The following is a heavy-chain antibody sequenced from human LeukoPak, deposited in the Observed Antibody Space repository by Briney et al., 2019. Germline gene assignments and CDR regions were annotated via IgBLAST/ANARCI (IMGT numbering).Heavy chain of an antibody. V-gene: IGHV4-34*01. CDR2: INHSGST. CDR3: ARESGPFCPFGH. D-gene: IGHD1-26*01. J-gene: IGHJ4*02. Sequence: SETLSLTCAVYGGSFSGYYWSWIRQPPGKGLEWIGEINHSGSTNYNPSLKSRVTISVDTSKNQFSLKLSSVTAADTAVYYCARESGPFCPFGHWGQGTLVAVTS. CDR1: GGSFSGYY.